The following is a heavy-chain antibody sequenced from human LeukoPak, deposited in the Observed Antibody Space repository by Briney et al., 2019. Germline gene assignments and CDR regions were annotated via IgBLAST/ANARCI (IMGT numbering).Heavy chain of an antibody. CDR3: ATPIRAAVAGIQLSTRRYAFDI. CDR1: GGSISSSSYY. V-gene: IGHV4-39*07. J-gene: IGHJ3*02. Sequence: PSETLSLTCTVSGGSISSSSYYWGWIRQPPGKGLEWIGEINHSGSTNYNPSLKSRVTISVARSKNQFSLKLISATAVVTAVSFCATPIRAAVAGIQLSTRRYAFDIWGQGTMVTVSS. CDR2: INHSGST. D-gene: IGHD6-19*01.